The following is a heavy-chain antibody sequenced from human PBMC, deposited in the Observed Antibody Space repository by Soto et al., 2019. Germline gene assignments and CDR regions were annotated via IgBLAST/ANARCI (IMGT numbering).Heavy chain of an antibody. J-gene: IGHJ4*02. Sequence: LRLSCAASGFTFSSYALSWFRQAPGKGLEWVSAISGSGGSTYYADSVKGRFTISRDNTKNSLYLQMNSLRAEDTAVYYCARVVRLMLYSDYWGQGTLVTVSS. CDR2: ISGSGGST. CDR3: ARVVRLMLYSDY. D-gene: IGHD2-8*01. CDR1: GFTFSSYA. V-gene: IGHV3-23*01.